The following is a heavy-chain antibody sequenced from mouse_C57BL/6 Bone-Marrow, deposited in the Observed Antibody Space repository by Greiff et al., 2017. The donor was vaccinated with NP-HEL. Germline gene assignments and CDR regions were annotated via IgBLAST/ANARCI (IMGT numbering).Heavy chain of an antibody. D-gene: IGHD1-1*01. CDR3: ANYYGSSKGFAY. CDR2: INSDGGST. CDR1: EYEFPSHD. J-gene: IGHJ3*01. V-gene: IGHV5-2*01. Sequence: DVKLVESGGGLVQPGESLKLSCESNEYEFPSHDMSWVRKTPEKRLELVAAINSDGGSTYYPDTLERRFIISRDNTKKTLYLQLSSLRSDDTALYYCANYYGSSKGFAYWGQGTLVTVSA.